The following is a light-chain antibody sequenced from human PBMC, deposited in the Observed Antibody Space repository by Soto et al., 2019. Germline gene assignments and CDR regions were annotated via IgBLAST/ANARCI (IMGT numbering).Light chain of an antibody. Sequence: EIVLTQSPATLSLSPGERATLSCRASQSVSSYLAWYQQKPGQAPRLLSYDASNRATGIPARFSGSGSGTDFTLTISSLEPEEFAVYYCQQRSNWPPVTFGQGNKREIK. CDR3: QQRSNWPPVT. CDR1: QSVSSY. V-gene: IGKV3-11*01. J-gene: IGKJ2*01. CDR2: DAS.